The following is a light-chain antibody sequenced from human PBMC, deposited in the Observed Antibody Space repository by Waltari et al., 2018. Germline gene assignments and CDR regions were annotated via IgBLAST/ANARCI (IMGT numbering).Light chain of an antibody. J-gene: IGLJ3*02. CDR3: STWDDSLNGQV. CDR1: SSNIGRNP. V-gene: IGLV1-44*01. CDR2: SDD. Sequence: QSVLTQPPSASGSPGQRVIISCSGSSSNIGRNPVNWYQQLPGTAPTLLIYSDDQRPSGVPGRFSGSKSGTSASLGITGLLAEDEAVYHCSTWDDSLNGQVFGGGSKVTVL.